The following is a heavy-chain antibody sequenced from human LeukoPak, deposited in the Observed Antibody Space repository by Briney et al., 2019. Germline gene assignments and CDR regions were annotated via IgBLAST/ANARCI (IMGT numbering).Heavy chain of an antibody. CDR1: GFTFSSYA. V-gene: IGHV3-23*01. D-gene: IGHD2-15*01. Sequence: GGSLRLSCAASGFTFSSYAMSWVRQAPGKGLEWVSAISGSGGSTYYADSVKGRFTISRDNSKNTLYLQMNSLRAEDTAVYYCAKDRGSNVVVVAATNDAFDIWGQGTMVTVSS. CDR3: AKDRGSNVVVVAATNDAFDI. J-gene: IGHJ3*02. CDR2: ISGSGGST.